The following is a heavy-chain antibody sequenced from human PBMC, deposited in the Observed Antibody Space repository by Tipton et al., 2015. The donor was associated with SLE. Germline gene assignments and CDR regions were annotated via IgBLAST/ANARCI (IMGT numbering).Heavy chain of an antibody. V-gene: IGHV4-61*05. D-gene: IGHD2-2*01. CDR1: GGSISGSSSY. J-gene: IGHJ3*01. CDR3: ARMGLCTTTTCNEGAFDV. Sequence: GLVKPSETLSLTCTVSGGSISGSSSYWGWIRQPPGKGLEWIGYIYYSGSTNYNPSLQSRVTISVDRSKNQFSLKLTFVSAADTAIYYCARMGLCTTTTCNEGAFDVWGQGPMVTVSS. CDR2: IYYSGST.